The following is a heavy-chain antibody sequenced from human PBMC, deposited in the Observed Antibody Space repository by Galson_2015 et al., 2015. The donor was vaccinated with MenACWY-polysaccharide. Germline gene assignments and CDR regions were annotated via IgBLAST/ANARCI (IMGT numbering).Heavy chain of an antibody. J-gene: IGHJ4*02. CDR3: AKAVPGRSRYNDY. V-gene: IGHV3-23*01. CDR2: VSGNGGAT. CDR1: GFTFSSHA. D-gene: IGHD3-9*01. Sequence: SLRLSCAASGFTFSSHAMSWVRQAPGKGLEWVSCVSGNGGATYYADSVKGRFTISRDNSKNTLYLQMNSLRAEDSAVYYCAKAVPGRSRYNDYWGQGTLVTVSS.